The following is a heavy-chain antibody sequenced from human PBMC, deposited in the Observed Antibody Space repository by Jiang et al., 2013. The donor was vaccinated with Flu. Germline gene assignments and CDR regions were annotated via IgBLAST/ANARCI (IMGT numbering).Heavy chain of an antibody. CDR1: GASISSFS. CDR2: FMAVGNT. CDR3: ARAPVGSTIFNWFDP. V-gene: IGHV4-4*07. J-gene: IGHJ5*02. Sequence: AVSGASISSFSGVGSGSPPGRDWSGLGVFMAVGNTNYNPSLKSRVTLSVDKSKNQFSLKMHSVTAADTAVYYCARAPVGSTIFNWFDPWGQGTQVIVSS. D-gene: IGHD2-2*01.